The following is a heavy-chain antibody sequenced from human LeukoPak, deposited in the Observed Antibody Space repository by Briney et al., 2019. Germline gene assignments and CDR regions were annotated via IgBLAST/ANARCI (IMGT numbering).Heavy chain of an antibody. CDR3: TTDGGYYFDY. CDR1: GFTFSNAW. J-gene: IGHJ4*02. Sequence: GGSLRLSCAASGFTFSNAWMRWVRQAPGKGPEWVGRIKTKTDGGPTDYAAPVKGRFTISRDDSKNTLYLQMNSLKTEDTAVYSCTTDGGYYFDYWGQGTLVTVSS. V-gene: IGHV3-15*01. CDR2: IKTKTDGGPT. D-gene: IGHD4-23*01.